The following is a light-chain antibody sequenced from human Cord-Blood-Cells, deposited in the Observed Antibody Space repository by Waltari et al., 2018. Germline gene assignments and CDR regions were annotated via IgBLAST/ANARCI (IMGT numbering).Light chain of an antibody. Sequence: EIVLTQSPSILSFCPGVRDTLSCRASQSVSSSYLAWYHQKPGQAPRLLIYGASSRATGIPDRFSGSGSGTDFTLTISRLEPEDFAVYDCQQYGSSPLTFGGGTKVEIK. J-gene: IGKJ4*01. V-gene: IGKV3-20*01. CDR1: QSVSSSY. CDR2: GAS. CDR3: QQYGSSPLT.